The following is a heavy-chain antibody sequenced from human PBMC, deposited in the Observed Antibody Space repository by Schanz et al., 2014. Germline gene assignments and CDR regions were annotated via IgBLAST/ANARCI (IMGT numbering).Heavy chain of an antibody. J-gene: IGHJ2*01. CDR2: INPNSGGT. CDR1: GYTFTGYY. V-gene: IGHV1-2*02. Sequence: QVQLVQSGAEVKKPGASVKVSCKASGYTFTGYYMHWVRQAPGQGLERMGWINPNSGGTNYAQKFPGPINMTRDTSISTAYMEMSRLRSDDTAVYYCARAGQDFEYSSLSPIWYFDLWGRGTLVTVSS. CDR3: ARAGQDFEYSSLSPIWYFDL. D-gene: IGHD6-6*01.